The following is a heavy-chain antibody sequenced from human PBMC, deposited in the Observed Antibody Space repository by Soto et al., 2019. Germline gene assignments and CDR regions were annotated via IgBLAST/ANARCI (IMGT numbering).Heavy chain of an antibody. Sequence: QLQLQESGPGLVKPSETLSLTCTVSGGSISSSSYYWGWIRQPPGKGLEWIGSIYYSGSTYYNPSLQSRVTISVDTSKNQFSLKLSSVTAADTAVYYCARHRGHPDYYYDYMDVWGKGTTVTVSS. D-gene: IGHD3-10*01. CDR3: ARHRGHPDYYYDYMDV. V-gene: IGHV4-39*01. CDR1: GGSISSSSYY. J-gene: IGHJ6*03. CDR2: IYYSGST.